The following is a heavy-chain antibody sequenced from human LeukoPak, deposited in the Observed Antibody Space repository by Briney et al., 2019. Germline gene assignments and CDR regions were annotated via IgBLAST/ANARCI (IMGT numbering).Heavy chain of an antibody. J-gene: IGHJ4*02. CDR2: IYYSGST. CDR1: GGSISSSSYY. D-gene: IGHD1-26*01. CDR3: ARIGVGDGSRYYFDY. Sequence: SETLSLTCTVSGGSISSSSYYWGWIRQPPGKGLEWIGSIYYSGSTNYNPSLKSRVTISVDTSKNQFSLKLSSVTAADTAVYYCARIGVGDGSRYYFDYWGQGTLVTVSS. V-gene: IGHV4-39*07.